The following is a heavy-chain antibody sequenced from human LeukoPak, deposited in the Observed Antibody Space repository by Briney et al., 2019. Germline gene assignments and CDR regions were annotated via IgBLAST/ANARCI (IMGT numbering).Heavy chain of an antibody. D-gene: IGHD4-11*01. Sequence: GGSLRLSCAASGFTFSDFYMSWIRLAPGKGLEWLSYINSDNTIYNADSVRGRFTISRDNAKNSLYLQMNSLRAEDTAVYYCARDIKSWTTVTLDYYYGMDVWGQGTTVTVSS. CDR3: ARDIKSWTTVTLDYYYGMDV. CDR1: GFTFSDFY. J-gene: IGHJ6*02. CDR2: INSDNTI. V-gene: IGHV3-11*01.